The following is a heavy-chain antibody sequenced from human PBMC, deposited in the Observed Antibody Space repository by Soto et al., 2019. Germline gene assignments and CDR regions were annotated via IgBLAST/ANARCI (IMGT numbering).Heavy chain of an antibody. Sequence: SETLSLTCTVSGGSISSYYWSWIRQPPGKGLEWIGYIYYSGSTNCNPSLKSRVTISVDTSKNQFSLKLSSVTAADTAVYYCARHDGGDHLDYWGQGTLVTVSS. CDR2: IYYSGST. J-gene: IGHJ4*02. V-gene: IGHV4-59*08. CDR3: ARHDGGDHLDY. CDR1: GGSISSYY. D-gene: IGHD4-17*01.